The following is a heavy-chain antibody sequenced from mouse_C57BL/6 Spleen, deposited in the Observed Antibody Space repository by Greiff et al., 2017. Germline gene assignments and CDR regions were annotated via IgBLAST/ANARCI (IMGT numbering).Heavy chain of an antibody. V-gene: IGHV1-69*01. CDR1: GYTFTSYW. J-gene: IGHJ2*01. Sequence: QVQLQQPGAELVMPGASVKLSCKASGYTFTSYWMHWVKQRPGQGLEWIGEIDPSDSYTNYNQKFKGKSTLTVDKSSSTAYMQLSSLTSEDSAVYYGATTVVGGGYWGQGTTLTVSS. CDR2: IDPSDSYT. CDR3: ATTVVGGGY. D-gene: IGHD1-1*01.